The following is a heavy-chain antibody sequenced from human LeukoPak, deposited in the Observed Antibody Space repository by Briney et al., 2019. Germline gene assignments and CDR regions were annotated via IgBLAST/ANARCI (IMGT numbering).Heavy chain of an antibody. CDR3: ASASDIAPKNYYYMDV. D-gene: IGHD2-15*01. J-gene: IGHJ6*03. Sequence: SVKVSCKASGGTFSSYAISWVRQAPGQGLEWMGGIIPIFGTANYAQKFQGRVTITTDESTSTAYMELSSLRSEDTAVYYCASASDIAPKNYYYMDVWGKGTTVTVSS. V-gene: IGHV1-69*05. CDR1: GGTFSSYA. CDR2: IIPIFGTA.